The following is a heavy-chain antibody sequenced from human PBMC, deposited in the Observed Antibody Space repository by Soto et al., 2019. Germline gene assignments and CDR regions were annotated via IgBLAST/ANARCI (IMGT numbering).Heavy chain of an antibody. CDR1: GGTFSSYA. D-gene: IGHD5-18*01. CDR2: IIPIFGTA. V-gene: IGHV1-69*01. CDR3: ARRGVGGYSYGAADY. Sequence: QVQLVQSGAEVKKPGSSVKVSCKASGGTFSSYAISWVRQAPGQGLEWMGGIIPIFGTANYAQKFQGRVTMTADESTSTAYMELSSLRSEETAVYYCARRGVGGYSYGAADYWGQGTLVTVSS. J-gene: IGHJ4*02.